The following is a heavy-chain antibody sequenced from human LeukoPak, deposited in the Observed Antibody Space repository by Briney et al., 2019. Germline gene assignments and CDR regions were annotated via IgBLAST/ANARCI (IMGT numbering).Heavy chain of an antibody. J-gene: IGHJ4*02. D-gene: IGHD5-12*01. V-gene: IGHV3-23*01. CDR3: AKGPGAYIVATFY. CDR1: GFTFRAYA. CDR2: ISGSGGST. Sequence: TGGSLRLSCAASGFTFRAYAMTWVRQAPGKGLEWVSAISGSGGSTYYADSVKGRFTISRDNSKNTLYLQMNSLRAEDTAVYYCAKGPGAYIVATFYWGQGTLVTVSS.